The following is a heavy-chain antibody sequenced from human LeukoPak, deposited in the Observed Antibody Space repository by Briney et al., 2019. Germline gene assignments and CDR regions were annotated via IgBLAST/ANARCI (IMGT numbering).Heavy chain of an antibody. CDR2: INQDESAK. J-gene: IGHJ4*02. CDR1: GFTFSRYW. Sequence: PGGSLRLSCAASGFTFSRYWMSWVRQAPGRGLEWVASINQDESAKFYVDSVKGRFTISRDNAKNSLYLQMNSLRAEDTALYYCAKDSYYDILTGYPYFDYWGQGTLVTVSS. V-gene: IGHV3-7*03. CDR3: AKDSYYDILTGYPYFDY. D-gene: IGHD3-9*01.